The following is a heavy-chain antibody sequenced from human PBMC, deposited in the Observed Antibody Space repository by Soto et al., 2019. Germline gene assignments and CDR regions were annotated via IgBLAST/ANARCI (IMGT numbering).Heavy chain of an antibody. V-gene: IGHV6-1*01. CDR1: GYIVSINIAS. CDR3: ATEVDDGPNWLDT. CDR2: TYYKSHWYN. D-gene: IGHD1-1*01. J-gene: IGHJ5*02. Sequence: PSHALXRTWAMSGYIVSINIASLNLIMQSPSRGLEWLGRTYYKSHWYNDYALSVESRITINPDTSKSQFSLQLNSVTHEDTAVYYCATEVDDGPNWLDTSGQGTPLTVSS.